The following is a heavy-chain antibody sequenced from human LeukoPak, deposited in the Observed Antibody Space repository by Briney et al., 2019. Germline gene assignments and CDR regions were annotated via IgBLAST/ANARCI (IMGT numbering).Heavy chain of an antibody. CDR2: ISGSGGST. V-gene: IGHV3-23*01. Sequence: GGSLRLSCAASGFTFNSYAMTWVRQTPGKGLEWVSGISGSGGSTYYADSVKGRFTVSRDNSKNTLHLQLNSLRAEDTAVYYCAKVSSTLWFGELYFDYWGQGTLVTVSS. CDR1: GFTFNSYA. J-gene: IGHJ4*02. CDR3: AKVSSTLWFGELYFDY. D-gene: IGHD3-10*01.